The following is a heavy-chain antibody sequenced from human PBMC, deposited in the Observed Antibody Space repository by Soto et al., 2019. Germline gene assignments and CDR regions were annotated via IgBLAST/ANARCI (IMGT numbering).Heavy chain of an antibody. V-gene: IGHV4-34*01. CDR3: ARGGVLLWFGESRAFDY. Sequence: SETLSLTCAVYGGSFSGYYWSWIRQPPGKGLEWIGEVNHSGSTTYNPSLKSRVTISVDTSKNQFSLKLSSVTAADTAVYYCARGGVLLWFGESRAFDYWGQGTLVTVSS. D-gene: IGHD3-10*01. CDR1: GGSFSGYY. CDR2: VNHSGST. J-gene: IGHJ4*02.